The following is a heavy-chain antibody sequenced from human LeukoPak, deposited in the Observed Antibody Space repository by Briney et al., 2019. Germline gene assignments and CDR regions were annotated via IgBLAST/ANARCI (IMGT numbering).Heavy chain of an antibody. J-gene: IGHJ4*02. V-gene: IGHV3-7*01. D-gene: IGHD1-26*01. CDR3: ARDFLLLGAPFDY. Sequence: GGSLRLSCAASGFTFSSYEMNWVRQAPGKGLEWVANIKQDGSEKYYVDSVKGRFTISRDNTKNSLYLQMNSLRAEDTAVYYCARDFLLLGAPFDYWGQGTLVTVSS. CDR1: GFTFSSYE. CDR2: IKQDGSEK.